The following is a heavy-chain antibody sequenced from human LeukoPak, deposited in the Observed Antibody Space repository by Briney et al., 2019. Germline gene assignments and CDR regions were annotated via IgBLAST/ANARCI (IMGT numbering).Heavy chain of an antibody. J-gene: IGHJ4*02. CDR2: ISAYNGNT. D-gene: IGHD4-11*01. CDR3: ARDSPTVTTSPLY. V-gene: IGHV1-18*01. CDR1: GYTFTSYG. Sequence: ASVKVSCKASGYTFTSYGISWVRQAPGQGLEGMGWISAYNGNTNYAQKLQGRVTITRETSTSTAYMELRSLRSDDTAVYYCARDSPTVTTSPLYWGQGTLVTVSS.